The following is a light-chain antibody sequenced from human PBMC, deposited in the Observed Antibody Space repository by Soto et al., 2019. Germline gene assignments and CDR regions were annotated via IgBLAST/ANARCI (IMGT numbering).Light chain of an antibody. J-gene: IGLJ2*01. V-gene: IGLV3-1*01. CDR3: QAWGSSTVV. Sequence: SYELTQSPSMSVSPGQTASITCSGDKLGDQYACWYQQKPGQSPVLVIYQDSKRPSGIPERFSGSNSGNTATLTISGTQARDEADDYCQAWGSSTVVFGGGTKLTVL. CDR2: QDS. CDR1: KLGDQY.